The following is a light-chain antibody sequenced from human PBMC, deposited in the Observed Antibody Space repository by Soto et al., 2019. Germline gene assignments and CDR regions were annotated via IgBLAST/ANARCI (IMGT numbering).Light chain of an antibody. J-gene: IGKJ2*01. V-gene: IGKV1-6*01. Sequence: AIQMTQSPSSLSASVGDRVTITCRASQGIRSDLGWYQQKPGKAPKLLIYAASNLQSGVPSRFSSSGSGTNFTLTISSLQPEDFATYYCLQDYTYPYTFGQGTKLEIK. CDR2: AAS. CDR1: QGIRSD. CDR3: LQDYTYPYT.